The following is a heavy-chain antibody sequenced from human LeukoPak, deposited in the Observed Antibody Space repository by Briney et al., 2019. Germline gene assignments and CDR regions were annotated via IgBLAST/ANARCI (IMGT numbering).Heavy chain of an antibody. D-gene: IGHD5-18*01. J-gene: IGHJ4*02. V-gene: IGHV3-30*02. CDR2: IWYDGRDK. CDR3: AKDPYSYGSYFDY. Sequence: AGGSLRLSCAASGFTFSGCGMHWVRQAPGKGLEWVAFIWYDGRDKYYADSVKGRFTISRDNSKNTLYLQMNSLRAEDTAMYYCAKDPYSYGSYFDYWGQGTLVTASS. CDR1: GFTFSGCG.